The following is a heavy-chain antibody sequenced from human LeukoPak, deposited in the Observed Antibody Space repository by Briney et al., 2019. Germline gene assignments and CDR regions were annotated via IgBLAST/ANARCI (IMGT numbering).Heavy chain of an antibody. CDR1: GFTFTSYS. J-gene: IGHJ4*02. D-gene: IGHD1/OR15-1a*01. V-gene: IGHV3-21*01. CDR2: ITSTSSYI. Sequence: GGSLRLSCAASGFTFTSYSMNWVRQAPGKGLEWVSSITSTSSYIYYADSVKGRFAISRNNAKNSLYLQMNSLRAEDTAVYFCARSQVLGTFDHWGQGTLLTVSS. CDR3: ARSQVLGTFDH.